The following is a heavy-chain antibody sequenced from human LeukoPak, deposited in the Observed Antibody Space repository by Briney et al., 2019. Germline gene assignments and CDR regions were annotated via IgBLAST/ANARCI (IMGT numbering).Heavy chain of an antibody. CDR3: ARVRLSGEIAYYYYYGMDV. J-gene: IGHJ6*02. CDR1: GYTFTSYG. V-gene: IGHV1-18*01. Sequence: GASVKVSCKASGYTFTSYGISWVRQAPGQGLEWMGWISAYNGNTNYEQKLQGRVTMTTDTSTSTAYMELRSLRSDDTAVYYCARVRLSGEIAYYYYYGMDVWGQGTTVTVSS. CDR2: ISAYNGNT. D-gene: IGHD3-10*02.